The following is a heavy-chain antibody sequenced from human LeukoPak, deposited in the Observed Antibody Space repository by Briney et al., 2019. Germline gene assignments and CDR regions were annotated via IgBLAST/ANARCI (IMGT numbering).Heavy chain of an antibody. CDR2: IIPILGIA. CDR1: GGTFSSYA. CDR3: ARGLGIRDAFDI. D-gene: IGHD1-14*01. J-gene: IGHJ3*02. V-gene: IGHV1-69*04. Sequence: GASVKVSCKASGGTFSSYAISWVRQAPGQGLEWMGRIIPILGIANYAQKFQGRVTITADKSTSTAYIELSSLRSEDTAVYYCARGLGIRDAFDIWGQGTMVTVSS.